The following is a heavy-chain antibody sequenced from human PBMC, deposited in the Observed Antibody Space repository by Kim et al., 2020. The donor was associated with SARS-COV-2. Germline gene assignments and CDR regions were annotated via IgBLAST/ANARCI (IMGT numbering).Heavy chain of an antibody. Sequence: GGSLRLSCAGSGFIFSDYAMHWVRQAPGKGLEWVAFITWNSNTIGYADSVKGRFTISRDNAKNSLYLEINSLRTDDTAFYYCAKDSFDYWGQGTLVTVSS. J-gene: IGHJ4*02. V-gene: IGHV3-9*01. CDR1: GFIFSDYA. CDR3: AKDSFDY. CDR2: ITWNSNTI.